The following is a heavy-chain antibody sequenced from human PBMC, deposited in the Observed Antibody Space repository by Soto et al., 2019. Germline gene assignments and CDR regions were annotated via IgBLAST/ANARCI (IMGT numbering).Heavy chain of an antibody. D-gene: IGHD6-19*01. J-gene: IGHJ4*02. V-gene: IGHV3-30*18. CDR2: VSHDGRNT. Sequence: VQLVESGGGVVQPGRSLRLSCAASGFTFSHYAMHWVRQAPGKGLDWVAVVSHDGRNTHYADSLKGRFTMSRDSSKNTVSLELTSLRAEDTAVYYCAKGGREWLVTSDFNYWGQGALATVSS. CDR3: AKGGREWLVTSDFNY. CDR1: GFTFSHYA.